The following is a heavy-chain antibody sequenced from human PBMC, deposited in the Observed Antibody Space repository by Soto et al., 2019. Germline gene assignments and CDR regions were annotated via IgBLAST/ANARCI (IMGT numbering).Heavy chain of an antibody. J-gene: IGHJ4*02. CDR2: MFYGVST. D-gene: IGHD3-3*02. CDR3: ARLPSRHLVDY. Sequence: SETLSLTCTVSGSSINSSGYYWGWIRQPPGKGLEWIGSMFYGVSTYYNPSLKSRVTVSVDTSKNQFSLNLRSVTATDTAVYYCARLPSRHLVDYWGQGTLVTVSS. V-gene: IGHV4-39*01. CDR1: GSSINSSGYY.